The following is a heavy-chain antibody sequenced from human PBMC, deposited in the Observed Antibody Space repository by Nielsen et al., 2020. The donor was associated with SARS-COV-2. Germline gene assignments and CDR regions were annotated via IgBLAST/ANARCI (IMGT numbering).Heavy chain of an antibody. J-gene: IGHJ4*02. CDR1: GFTSSSYA. CDR2: ISGSGGST. D-gene: IGHD3-3*01. Sequence: GGSLRLSCAASGFTSSSYAMSWVRQAPGKGLEWVSAISGSGGSTYYADSVKGRFTISRDNSKNTLYLQMNSLRAEDTAVYYCANVYDFWSGYYDDYWGQGTLVTVSS. V-gene: IGHV3-23*01. CDR3: ANVYDFWSGYYDDY.